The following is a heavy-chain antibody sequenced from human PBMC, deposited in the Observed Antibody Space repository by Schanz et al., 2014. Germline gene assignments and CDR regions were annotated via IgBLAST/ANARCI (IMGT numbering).Heavy chain of an antibody. D-gene: IGHD6-19*01. CDR2: ISNGGSDE. CDR3: AASSGWHPSTDY. J-gene: IGHJ4*02. V-gene: IGHV3-30*03. Sequence: QERLVESGGGVVQPGRSLRLSCAASGFIFSNYGMHWVRQAPGGGLEWVAGISNGGSDEYHVDSVKGRITISRDNAKSSLYLQMNSLRVEDTAVYYCAASSGWHPSTDYWGQGTLVTVSS. CDR1: GFIFSNYG.